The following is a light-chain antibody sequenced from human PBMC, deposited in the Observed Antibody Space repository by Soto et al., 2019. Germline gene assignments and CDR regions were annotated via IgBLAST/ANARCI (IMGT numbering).Light chain of an antibody. V-gene: IGLV2-8*01. CDR2: DVT. CDR1: SSDVGAYNY. Sequence: QSVLTQPPSASGSPGQSVAISCTGTSSDVGAYNYVSWYQQHPGKAPKLMIYDVTGRPSGVPDRFSGSKSGNTASLTVSGLQAEDEADYYCSSYAGSNNLVFGGGTKLTVL. J-gene: IGLJ3*02. CDR3: SSYAGSNNLV.